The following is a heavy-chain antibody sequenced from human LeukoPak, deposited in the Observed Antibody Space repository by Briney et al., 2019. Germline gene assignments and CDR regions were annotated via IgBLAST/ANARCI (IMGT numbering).Heavy chain of an antibody. V-gene: IGHV1-2*06. CDR3: ARDDGGSRVDP. Sequence: ASVKVSCKASGRTFSSYAISWVRQAPGQGLEWMGRINPNSGGTNYAQKFQGRVTMTRDTSISTAYMELSRLRSDDTAVYYCARDDGGSRVDPWGQGTLVTVSS. CDR2: INPNSGGT. D-gene: IGHD2-2*01. CDR1: GRTFSSYA. J-gene: IGHJ5*02.